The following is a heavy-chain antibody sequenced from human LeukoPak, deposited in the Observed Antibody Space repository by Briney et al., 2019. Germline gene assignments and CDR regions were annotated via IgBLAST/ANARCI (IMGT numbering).Heavy chain of an antibody. J-gene: IGHJ6*03. CDR1: GGSISSSSYY. D-gene: IGHD2-15*01. Sequence: SETLSLTCTVSGGSISSSSYYWGWIRQPPGKGLEWIGSIYYSGSTYYNPSLKSRVTISVDTSKNQFSLKLSSVTAADTAVYYCARGQPQVRSGGSCYWGLCYYYYMDVWGKGTTVTVSS. V-gene: IGHV4-39*07. CDR3: ARGQPQVRSGGSCYWGLCYYYYMDV. CDR2: IYYSGST.